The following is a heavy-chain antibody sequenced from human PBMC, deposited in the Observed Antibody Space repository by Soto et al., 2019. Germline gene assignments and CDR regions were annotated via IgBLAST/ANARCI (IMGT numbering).Heavy chain of an antibody. CDR2: ILYGGNA. Sequence: ETLSLTCTVSGGSMNNYYFSWIRQPPGKGLEWIGYILYGGNANYNPSLKSRVTISADTSKNQVSLKVNSVTAADTAVYYCARRSSKSDYWGQGTLVTVSS. CDR3: ARRSSKSDY. V-gene: IGHV4-59*08. J-gene: IGHJ4*02. CDR1: GGSMNNYY.